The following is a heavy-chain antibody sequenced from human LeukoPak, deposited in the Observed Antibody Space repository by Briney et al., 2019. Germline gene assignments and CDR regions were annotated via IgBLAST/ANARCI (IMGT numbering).Heavy chain of an antibody. J-gene: IGHJ6*02. D-gene: IGHD6-6*01. V-gene: IGHV5-51*01. CDR3: ARDLVAGGGYYYGMDV. CDR2: IDPGDSDT. Sequence: GESLKISCKGSGYSFTSYWIGWVRQMPRKGLEWMGMIDPGDSDTRYSPSFQGQVTISADKSISTAYLQWSSLKASDTAMYYCARDLVAGGGYYYGMDVWGQGTTVTVSS. CDR1: GYSFTSYW.